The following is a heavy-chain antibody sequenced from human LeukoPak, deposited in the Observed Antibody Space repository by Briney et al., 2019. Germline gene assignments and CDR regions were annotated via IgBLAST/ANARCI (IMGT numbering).Heavy chain of an antibody. J-gene: IGHJ5*02. Sequence: GGSLRLSCAASGFTFSAYTMNWVRQAPGKGLEWVSAVSSNSAYIYYADSLRGRCTISRDNAKNLLYLLINSLRADDRAVYYGGREGGRRRASNFDWFDPWGQGTLVTVSS. CDR3: GREGGRRRASNFDWFDP. CDR2: VSSNSAYI. D-gene: IGHD3-16*01. CDR1: GFTFSAYT. V-gene: IGHV3-21*06.